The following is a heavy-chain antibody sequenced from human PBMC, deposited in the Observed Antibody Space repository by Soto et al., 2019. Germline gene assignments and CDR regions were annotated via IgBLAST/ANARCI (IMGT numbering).Heavy chain of an antibody. D-gene: IGHD3-10*01. J-gene: IGHJ6*02. Sequence: SETLSLTCTVSGGSISSGGYYWSWIRHHPGKGLEWIGYIYYSGSTYYNPSLKSRVTISVDTSKNQFSLKLSSVTAADTAVYYCARSGQEGYIWFGELSSRANYGMDVWGQGTTVTVSS. CDR2: IYYSGST. CDR3: ARSGQEGYIWFGELSSRANYGMDV. V-gene: IGHV4-31*03. CDR1: GGSISSGGYY.